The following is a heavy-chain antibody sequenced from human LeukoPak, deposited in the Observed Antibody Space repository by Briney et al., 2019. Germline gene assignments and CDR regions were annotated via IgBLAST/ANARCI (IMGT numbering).Heavy chain of an antibody. CDR3: ARGDSYGDYPIDY. J-gene: IGHJ4*02. D-gene: IGHD4-17*01. V-gene: IGHV3-21*01. CDR2: ISSSSSYI. Sequence: GGSLRLSCAASGFTFSSHSMNWVRQAPGKGLEWVSSISSSSSYIYYADSVKGRFTISRDNAKNSLYLQMNSLRAEDTAVYYCARGDSYGDYPIDYWGQGTLVTVSS. CDR1: GFTFSSHS.